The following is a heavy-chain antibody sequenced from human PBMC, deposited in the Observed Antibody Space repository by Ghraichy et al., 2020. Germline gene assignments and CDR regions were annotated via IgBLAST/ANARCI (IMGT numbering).Heavy chain of an antibody. CDR1: GGSISSYY. V-gene: IGHV4-4*07. J-gene: IGHJ6*02. CDR2: IYTSGST. CDR3: ARDGAVDTAMAIAPYYYYGMDV. Sequence: ETLSLTCTVPGGSISSYYWSRIRQPAGKGLEWIGRIYTSGSTNYNPSLKSRVTMSVDTSKNQFPLKLSSVTAADTAVYYCARDGAVDTAMAIAPYYYYGMDVWGQGTTVTVSS. D-gene: IGHD5-18*01.